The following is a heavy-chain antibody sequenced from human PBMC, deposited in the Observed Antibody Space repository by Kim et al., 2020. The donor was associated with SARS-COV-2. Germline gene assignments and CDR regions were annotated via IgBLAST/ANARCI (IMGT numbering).Heavy chain of an antibody. D-gene: IGHD3-16*02. V-gene: IGHV1-18*01. CDR3: AREPPSLHHAFDI. J-gene: IGHJ3*02. Sequence: YAQKLQGRVTMTTDTSTSTAYMELRSLRSDDTAVHYCAREPPSLHHAFDIWGQGTMVTVSS.